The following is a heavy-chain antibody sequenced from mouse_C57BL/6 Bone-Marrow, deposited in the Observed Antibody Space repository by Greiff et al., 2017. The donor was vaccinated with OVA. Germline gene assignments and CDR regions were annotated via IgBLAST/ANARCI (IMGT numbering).Heavy chain of an antibody. CDR2: IRNKANNHAT. Sequence: EVMLVESGGGLVQPGGSMKLSCAASGFTFSDAWMDWVRQSPEKGLEWVAEIRNKANNHATYYAESVKGRFTISRDDSKSSVYLQMTSLRAEDTGIYYCTSPTGPWFAYWGQGTRGTVSA. CDR1: GFTFSDAW. D-gene: IGHD4-1*02. V-gene: IGHV6-6*01. CDR3: TSPTGPWFAY. J-gene: IGHJ3*01.